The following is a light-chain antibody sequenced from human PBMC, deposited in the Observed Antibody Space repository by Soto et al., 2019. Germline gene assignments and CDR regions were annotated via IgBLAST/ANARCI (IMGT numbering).Light chain of an antibody. CDR2: DVS. CDR3: CSYAGSYSFHVV. J-gene: IGLJ2*01. V-gene: IGLV2-11*01. Sequence: QSALTQPRSVSGSPGQSVTISCTGSSSDVGGYNYVSWYQQHPGKAPKLMIYDVSERPSGVPDRFSGSKSGNTASLTISGLQAEDEADYYCCSYAGSYSFHVVLGGRTKLTVL. CDR1: SSDVGGYNY.